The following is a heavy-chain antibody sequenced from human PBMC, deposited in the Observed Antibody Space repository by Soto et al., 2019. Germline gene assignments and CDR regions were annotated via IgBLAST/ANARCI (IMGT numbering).Heavy chain of an antibody. J-gene: IGHJ6*02. V-gene: IGHV1-24*01. CDR1: GYTLTELS. D-gene: IGHD3-22*01. Sequence: ASVKVSCKVSGYTLTELSMHWVRQAPGKGLEWMGGFDPEDGETIYAQKFQGRVTMTEDTSTDTAYMELSSLRSEDTAVYYCATGPFYYDSSAPGGMDVWGQGTTVTVS. CDR3: ATGPFYYDSSAPGGMDV. CDR2: FDPEDGET.